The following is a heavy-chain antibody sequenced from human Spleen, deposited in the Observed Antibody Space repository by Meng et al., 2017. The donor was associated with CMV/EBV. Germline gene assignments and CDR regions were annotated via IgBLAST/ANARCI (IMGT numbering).Heavy chain of an antibody. V-gene: IGHV5-51*01. D-gene: IGHD3-22*01. CDR2: IHPGDSDT. CDR3: ARRRDYYDSSGWGMDV. Sequence: GESLKISCRGSKYTFTNYWIGWVRQMPGKGLEWMGIIHPGDSDTRYSPSFQGQVTISADNSISTAYLQWSSLKASDTAMYYCARRRDYYDSSGWGMDVWGQGTTVTVSS. J-gene: IGHJ6*02. CDR1: KYTFTNYW.